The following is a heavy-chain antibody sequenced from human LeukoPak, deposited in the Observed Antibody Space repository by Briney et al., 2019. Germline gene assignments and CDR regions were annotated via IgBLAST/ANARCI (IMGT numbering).Heavy chain of an antibody. D-gene: IGHD5-12*01. CDR1: GYTLTELS. CDR2: FDPEDGET. CDR3: ATAADIVATIPFDY. V-gene: IGHV1-24*01. J-gene: IGHJ4*02. Sequence: GASVKVSCKVSGYTLTELSMHWVRQAPGKGLEWMGGFDPEDGETIYAQKFQGRVTMTEDTSTDTAYVELSSLRSEDTAVYYCATAADIVATIPFDYWGQGTLVTVSS.